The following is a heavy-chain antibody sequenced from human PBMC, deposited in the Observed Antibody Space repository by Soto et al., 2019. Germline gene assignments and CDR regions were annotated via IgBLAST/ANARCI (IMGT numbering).Heavy chain of an antibody. Sequence: QMQLVQSGPEVKKPGTSVKVSCKASGFTFTSSAMQWVRQARGQRLEWIGWIVVGSGNTNYAQKFQERVTITSDMSTSTAYVELRSLRSEDTAVSYCAADGARGQWMVAPYWGQGTLVTV. CDR1: GFTFTSSA. CDR2: IVVGSGNT. J-gene: IGHJ4*02. V-gene: IGHV1-58*02. CDR3: AADGARGQWMVAPY. D-gene: IGHD6-19*01.